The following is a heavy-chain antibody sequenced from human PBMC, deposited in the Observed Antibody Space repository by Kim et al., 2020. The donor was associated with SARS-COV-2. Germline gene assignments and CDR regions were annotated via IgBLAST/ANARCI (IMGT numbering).Heavy chain of an antibody. CDR3: VKGGWVAIWGP. J-gene: IGHJ5*02. V-gene: IGHV3-23*01. CDR1: GFTFTAYA. D-gene: IGHD2-2*02. Sequence: GGSLRLSCTASGFTFTAYAMSWVRQAPGKGLEWVSVMNVPDGTTYYADSVKGRFTISRDNAKNTLYLQMNSLRADDTAVYYCVKGGWVAIWGPWALGT. CDR2: MNVPDGTT.